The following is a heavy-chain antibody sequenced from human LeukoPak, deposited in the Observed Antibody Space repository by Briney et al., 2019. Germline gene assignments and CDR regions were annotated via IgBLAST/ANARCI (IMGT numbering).Heavy chain of an antibody. V-gene: IGHV4-4*08. CDR2: TQSDGIT. Sequence: SETLSHTCMVAVDSLTMYHWYAIRPPPGQGLEWIGYTQSDGITDYNPSLKGRVLISKNTSKNQISLRLSAGAATETVRYSFPTNAGPVSHDAFDIGGEGTMVTLSS. CDR1: VDSLTMYH. J-gene: IGHJ3*02. D-gene: IGHD2-2*01. CDR3: PTNAGPVSHDAFDI.